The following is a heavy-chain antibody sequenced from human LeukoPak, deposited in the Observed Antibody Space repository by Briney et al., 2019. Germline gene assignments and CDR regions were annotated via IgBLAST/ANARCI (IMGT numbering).Heavy chain of an antibody. Sequence: GGSLRLSCAASGFTFSSYAMHWVRQAPGKGLEWVAVISYDGSNKYYADSVKGRFTISRDNSKNTLYLQMNSLRAEDTAVYYCAKATYSGSYYIIDSWGQGTLVTVSS. D-gene: IGHD1-26*01. CDR3: AKATYSGSYYIIDS. CDR2: ISYDGSNK. V-gene: IGHV3-30-3*01. CDR1: GFTFSSYA. J-gene: IGHJ4*02.